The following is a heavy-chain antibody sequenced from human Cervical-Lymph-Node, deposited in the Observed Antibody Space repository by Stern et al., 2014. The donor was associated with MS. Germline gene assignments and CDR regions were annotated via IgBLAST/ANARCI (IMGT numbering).Heavy chain of an antibody. CDR1: GFTFSSYG. CDR2: IWYDGSNK. CDR3: ARDRHDLGYCSGGSCYLPDY. D-gene: IGHD2-15*01. J-gene: IGHJ4*02. V-gene: IGHV3-33*01. Sequence: VQLVESGGGVVQPGRSLRLSCAASGFTFSSYGMHWVRQAPGKGLEWAAVIWYDGSNKYYADSVKGRFTISRDNSKNTLYLQMNSLRAEDTAVYYCARDRHDLGYCSGGSCYLPDYWGQGTLVTVSS.